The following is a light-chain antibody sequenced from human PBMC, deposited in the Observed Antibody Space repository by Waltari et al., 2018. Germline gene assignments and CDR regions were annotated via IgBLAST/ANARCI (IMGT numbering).Light chain of an antibody. CDR3: QQYDGSAVT. Sequence: IVLTQSPDTLSLSPGERATLSCRASQSVSSISLAWYQQKPGQAPRLLIYGTSSRATCFPDRFSGSGSGTDFTLTISRLEPEDFAVYHCQQYDGSAVTFGGGTKVEIK. CDR1: QSVSSIS. V-gene: IGKV3-20*01. J-gene: IGKJ4*01. CDR2: GTS.